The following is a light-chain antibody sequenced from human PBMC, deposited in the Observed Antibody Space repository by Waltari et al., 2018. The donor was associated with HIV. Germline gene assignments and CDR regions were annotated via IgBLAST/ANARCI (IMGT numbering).Light chain of an antibody. V-gene: IGLV2-14*03. CDR2: DVN. Sequence: QSALTQPASVSGAPGQSITISCTGTTRDVGGYDYVSWYQQHPGKAPKLIIYDVNHRTSAVSNRFSGSKSGNTASLTISVLQAEDEADYYCSSYTLTSTYVFGTGTKVTVL. CDR1: TRDVGGYDY. J-gene: IGLJ1*01. CDR3: SSYTLTSTYV.